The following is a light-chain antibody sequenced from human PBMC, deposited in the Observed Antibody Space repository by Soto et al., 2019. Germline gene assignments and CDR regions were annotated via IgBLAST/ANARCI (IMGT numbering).Light chain of an antibody. CDR2: EDR. V-gene: IGLV3-21*02. CDR1: NMGSKS. Sequence: SYALTQPPSVSVAAGQTGRISCGGNNMGSKSVQWYQQKPGQAPVLAGYEDRDRPSGIPERFSGCKSGNTATLTISRVEAVDDADYYCQFCDSSSDHRYGFRTWTNATVL. J-gene: IGLJ1*01. CDR3: QFCDSSSDHRYG.